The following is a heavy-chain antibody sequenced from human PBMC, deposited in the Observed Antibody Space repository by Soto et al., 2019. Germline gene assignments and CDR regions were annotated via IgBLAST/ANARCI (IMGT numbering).Heavy chain of an antibody. CDR2: MYNTGST. CDR3: ARDLWGYCGADCYPLDV. CDR1: GGSISSYY. V-gene: IGHV4-59*01. J-gene: IGHJ6*02. Sequence: QVRLQESDPGLVKPSETLSLTCTVSGGSISSYYWSWIRQPPGKGLEWIGYMYNTGSTIYNPSLKSRVTISVDTSKNQFSLKLNSVTAADTAVYYCARDLWGYCGADCYPLDVWGQGTTVTVSS. D-gene: IGHD2-21*02.